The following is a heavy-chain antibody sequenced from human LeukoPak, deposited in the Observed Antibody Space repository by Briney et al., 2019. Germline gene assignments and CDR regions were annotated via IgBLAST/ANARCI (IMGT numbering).Heavy chain of an antibody. V-gene: IGHV3-7*03. CDR2: IKQDGSEK. CDR1: GFTFSSYW. D-gene: IGHD2-15*01. Sequence: GGSLRLSCAASGFTFSSYWKSWVRQAPGKGLEWVANIKQDGSEKYYVDSVKGRFTISRDNAKNSLYLQMNSLRAEDTAVYYCAKPTPYCSGGSCYEGGYYYYGMDVWGQGTTVTVSS. J-gene: IGHJ6*02. CDR3: AKPTPYCSGGSCYEGGYYYYGMDV.